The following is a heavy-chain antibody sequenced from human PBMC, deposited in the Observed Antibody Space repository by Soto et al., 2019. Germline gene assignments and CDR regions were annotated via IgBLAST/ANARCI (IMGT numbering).Heavy chain of an antibody. Sequence: ASVKVSCKASGYTFTGYYMHWVRQAPGQGLECMGWINPNSGGTNYAQKFQGWVTMTRDTFISTAYMELSRLRSDDTALYYCARVLGVVPRGYGMDVWGQGTTVTVSS. CDR3: ARVLGVVPRGYGMDV. CDR1: GYTFTGYY. CDR2: INPNSGGT. J-gene: IGHJ6*02. V-gene: IGHV1-2*04. D-gene: IGHD3-3*01.